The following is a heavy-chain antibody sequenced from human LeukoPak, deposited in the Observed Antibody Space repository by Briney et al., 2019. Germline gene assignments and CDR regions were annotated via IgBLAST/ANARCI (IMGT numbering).Heavy chain of an antibody. V-gene: IGHV3-23*01. Sequence: RGSLRLSCTGSGFTFSTYAMSWVRQAPGKGLEWVSVISGSGGSTYYADPVKGRFTISRDNSKNTLYLQMSSLRAEDTAVYYCARDLGYSLGARSPWGQGTLVTVSS. CDR2: ISGSGGST. J-gene: IGHJ1*01. D-gene: IGHD5-12*01. CDR1: GFTFSTYA. CDR3: ARDLGYSLGARSP.